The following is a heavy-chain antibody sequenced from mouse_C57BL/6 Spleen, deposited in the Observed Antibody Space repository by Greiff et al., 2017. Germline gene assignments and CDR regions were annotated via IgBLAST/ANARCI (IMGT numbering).Heavy chain of an antibody. J-gene: IGHJ4*01. CDR2: IDPSDSYT. CDR1: GYTFTSYW. V-gene: IGHV1-50*01. Sequence: QVQLQQPGAELVKPGASVKLSCKASGYTFTSYWMPWVKQRPGQGLEWIGEIDPSDSYTNYNQKFKGKATLTVDTSSSTAYMQLSSLTSEDSAVYYCARRGDYAMDYWGQGTAVTVSS. CDR3: ARRGDYAMDY.